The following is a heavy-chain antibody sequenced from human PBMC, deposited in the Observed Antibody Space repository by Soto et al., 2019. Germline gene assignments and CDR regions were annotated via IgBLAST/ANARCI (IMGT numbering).Heavy chain of an antibody. CDR2: INPSGVGT. CDR1: GYTFPNYY. J-gene: IGHJ5*01. V-gene: IGHV1-46*03. Sequence: ASVKVSCKPSGYTFPNYYVHWVRQAPGQGLEWMGIINPSGVGTSYAQKFQGRVTMTTDTSTSTVYMELSSLRSEDTAVYYCARDTNTIRFYDTSGYLHWFDSWGQGTQVTVSS. CDR3: ARDTNTIRFYDTSGYLHWFDS. D-gene: IGHD3-22*01.